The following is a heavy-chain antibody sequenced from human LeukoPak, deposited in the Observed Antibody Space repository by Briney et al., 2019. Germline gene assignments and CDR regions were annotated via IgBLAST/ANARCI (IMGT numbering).Heavy chain of an antibody. CDR2: IYNSESS. V-gene: IGHV4-59*11. J-gene: IGHJ5*02. CDR1: DGSSSSHH. Sequence: PSETLSLTCSVSDGSSSSHHWSWIRQPPGKGLEWIGYIYNSESSNYNPSLKSRVTISVDTSKNQFSLKLSSVTAADTAVYYCARVNYDSSGYMSPWGQGTLVTVSS. CDR3: ARVNYDSSGYMSP. D-gene: IGHD3-22*01.